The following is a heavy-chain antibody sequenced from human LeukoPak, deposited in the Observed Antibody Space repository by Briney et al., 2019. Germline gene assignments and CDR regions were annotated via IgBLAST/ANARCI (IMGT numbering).Heavy chain of an antibody. D-gene: IGHD6-19*01. J-gene: IGHJ3*02. Sequence: VASVKVSCKASGYTFTGYYMHWVRQAPGQGLEWMGWINPNSGGTNYAQKFQGRVTMTRDTSISTAYMELSRLRSDDTAVYYCARGGRQWLVIDAFDIWGRGTMVTVSS. V-gene: IGHV1-2*02. CDR1: GYTFTGYY. CDR2: INPNSGGT. CDR3: ARGGRQWLVIDAFDI.